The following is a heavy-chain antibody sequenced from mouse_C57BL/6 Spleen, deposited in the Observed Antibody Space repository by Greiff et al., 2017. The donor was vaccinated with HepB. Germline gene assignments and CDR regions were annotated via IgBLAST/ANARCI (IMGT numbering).Heavy chain of an antibody. CDR3: FYYDYDTDY. Sequence: VQLQQPGAELVRPGTSVKLSCKASGYTFTSYWMHWVKQRPGQGLEWIGVIDPSDSYTNYNQKFKGKATLTVDTSSSTAYMQLSSLTSEDSAVYYCFYYDYDTDYWGQGTTLTVSS. V-gene: IGHV1-59*01. J-gene: IGHJ2*01. CDR1: GYTFTSYW. CDR2: IDPSDSYT. D-gene: IGHD2-4*01.